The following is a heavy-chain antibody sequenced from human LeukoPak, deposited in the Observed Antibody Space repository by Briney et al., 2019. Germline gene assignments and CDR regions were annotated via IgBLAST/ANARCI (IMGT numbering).Heavy chain of an antibody. V-gene: IGHV4-34*01. Sequence: PSETLSLTCAAYGGSFSGYYWSWIRQPPGKGLEWTGEINHSGSTNYNPSLKSRVTISVDTSKNQFSLKLSSVTAADTAVYYCAREGSGNTAMAAPDYWGQGTLVTVSS. D-gene: IGHD5-18*01. CDR1: GGSFSGYY. J-gene: IGHJ4*02. CDR2: INHSGST. CDR3: AREGSGNTAMAAPDY.